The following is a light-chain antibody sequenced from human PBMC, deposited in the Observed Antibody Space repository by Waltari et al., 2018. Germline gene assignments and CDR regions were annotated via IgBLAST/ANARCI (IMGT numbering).Light chain of an antibody. CDR3: AAWDDSLNGVV. Sequence: QSVLTQSPSASGTPGQRVTISCSGSSSNIGSNTVNWYQQLPGTAPKLLIYSNNQRPSGVPDRFSGSKSGTSASLAISGVQSEDEADYYCAAWDDSLNGVVFGGGTKLTVL. J-gene: IGLJ2*01. CDR1: SSNIGSNT. V-gene: IGLV1-44*01. CDR2: SNN.